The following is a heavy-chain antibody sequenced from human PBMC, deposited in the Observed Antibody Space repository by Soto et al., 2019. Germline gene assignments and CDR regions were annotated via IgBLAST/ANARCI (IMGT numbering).Heavy chain of an antibody. CDR2: IIPIFGTA. Sequence: SVKVSCKASGGTFSSYAISWVRQAPGQGLEWMGGIIPIFGTANYAQKIQGRVTITADESTSTAYMELSSLRSEDTAVYYCARDSLNIWFGELLSYYGMDVWGQGTTVTVSS. D-gene: IGHD3-10*01. CDR3: ARDSLNIWFGELLSYYGMDV. V-gene: IGHV1-69*13. J-gene: IGHJ6*02. CDR1: GGTFSSYA.